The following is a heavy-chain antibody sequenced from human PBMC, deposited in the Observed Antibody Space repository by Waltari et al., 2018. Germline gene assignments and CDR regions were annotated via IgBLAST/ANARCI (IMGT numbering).Heavy chain of an antibody. CDR2: MDPKNGNT. CDR1: GYPFTSYD. D-gene: IGHD4-17*01. CDR3: ARGTDYGDYDFQH. Sequence: QVQLVQSGADVKRPGASVMVSCKSSGYPFTSYDIHWVRKATGQGLEWMGWMDPKNGNTAYARKFQGRVTLTRDTSINTAYMDLSSLTSEDTGMYFCARGTDYGDYDFQHWGQGTLVTVSS. J-gene: IGHJ1*01. V-gene: IGHV1-8*01.